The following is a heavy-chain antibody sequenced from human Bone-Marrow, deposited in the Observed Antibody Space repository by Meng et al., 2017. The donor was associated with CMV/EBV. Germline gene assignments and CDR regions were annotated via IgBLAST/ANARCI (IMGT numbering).Heavy chain of an antibody. V-gene: IGHV1-8*01. CDR3: ARGWELQAGDAFDI. D-gene: IGHD1-26*01. Sequence: ASVKVSCKASGYTLTTFDFNWVRQATGQGLEWMGWMNPNSDNTASAQKLQGRVTMTRNTSISIAYMELSSLRSEDTAVYYCARGWELQAGDAFDIWGQGTMVTVSS. CDR2: MNPNSDNT. J-gene: IGHJ3*02. CDR1: GYTLTTFD.